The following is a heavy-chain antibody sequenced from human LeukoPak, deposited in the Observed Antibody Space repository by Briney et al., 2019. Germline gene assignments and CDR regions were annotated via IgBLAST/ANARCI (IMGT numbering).Heavy chain of an antibody. J-gene: IGHJ4*02. CDR1: GYTFTGYY. Sequence: ASVKVSCKASGYTFTGYYMHWVRQAPGQGLEWMGWINCNSAGTKYPKKFQGRVSMTRDTSISTAYLELSRLRSDDTAVYYCARDLTIVGGVSDPRIRGHWGQGTLATVSS. V-gene: IGHV1-2*02. D-gene: IGHD3-3*01. CDR3: ARDLTIVGGVSDPRIRGH. CDR2: INCNSAGT.